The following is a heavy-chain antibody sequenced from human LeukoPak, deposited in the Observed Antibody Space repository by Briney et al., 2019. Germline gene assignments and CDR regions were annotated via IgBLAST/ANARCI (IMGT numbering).Heavy chain of an antibody. V-gene: IGHV4-34*01. Sequence: PSETLSLTCAVYGGSFSGYYWSWIRQPPGKGLEWIGEINHSGSTNYNPSLKSRVTISVDTSKNQFSLKLSSVTAADTAVYYCARGRPISSWYSFVSASSGMDVWGQGTTVTVSS. CDR2: INHSGST. D-gene: IGHD6-13*01. CDR1: GGSFSGYY. CDR3: ARGRPISSWYSFVSASSGMDV. J-gene: IGHJ6*02.